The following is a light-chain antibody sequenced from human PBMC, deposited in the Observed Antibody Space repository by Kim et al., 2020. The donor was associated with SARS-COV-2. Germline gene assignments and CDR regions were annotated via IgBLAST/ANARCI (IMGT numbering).Light chain of an antibody. J-gene: IGKJ1*01. CDR3: QQYDSSPRT. CDR1: QSVSSGF. Sequence: SPGERATLSCSASQSVSSGFLAWYQQKPGQSPRLLIYGATSRATGIPDRFSGSGSGTDFTLTISRLEPEDFAVYYCQQYDSSPRTFGQGTKVDIK. CDR2: GAT. V-gene: IGKV3-20*01.